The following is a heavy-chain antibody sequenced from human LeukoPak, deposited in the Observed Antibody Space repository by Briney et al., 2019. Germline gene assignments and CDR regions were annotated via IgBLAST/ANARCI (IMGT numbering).Heavy chain of an antibody. CDR2: INHSGST. D-gene: IGHD6-13*01. CDR3: AAEHEPGIAPS. J-gene: IGHJ5*02. CDR1: GGSFSGYY. Sequence: SETLSLTCAVYGGSFSGYYWSWVRQPPGKGLEWIGEINHSGSTNYNPSLKSRVTISVDTSKNQFSLKLSSVTAADTAVYYCAAEHEPGIAPSWGQGTLVTVSS. V-gene: IGHV4-34*01.